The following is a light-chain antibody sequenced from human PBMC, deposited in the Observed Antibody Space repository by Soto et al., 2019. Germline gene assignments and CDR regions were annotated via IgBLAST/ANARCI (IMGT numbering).Light chain of an antibody. CDR2: GVS. V-gene: IGLV2-11*01. CDR3: CSYAGSFVV. Sequence: QSALTQPRSVSGSPGQSVTISCTGTSSDVGGYNYVSWYQPHPGKAPKLMIYGVSKRPSGVPDRFSGSKSGNTASLTISGLQAEDEADYYCCSYAGSFVVFGGGTKLTVL. J-gene: IGLJ2*01. CDR1: SSDVGGYNY.